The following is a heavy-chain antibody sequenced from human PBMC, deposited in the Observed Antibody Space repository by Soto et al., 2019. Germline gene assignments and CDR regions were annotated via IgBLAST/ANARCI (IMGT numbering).Heavy chain of an antibody. D-gene: IGHD4-17*01. Sequence: QVQLVESGGGVVQPGRSLRLSCAASSFTFTSYDLHWVRQAPGKGLEWVAFISSDGTKKYYADSVKGRFTISRDNSKNTLYLQMNSLRPEDTAVYPCAKDPDGDSFFWGQGTLLTVSS. CDR3: AKDPDGDSFF. J-gene: IGHJ4*02. CDR2: ISSDGTKK. CDR1: SFTFTSYD. V-gene: IGHV3-30*18.